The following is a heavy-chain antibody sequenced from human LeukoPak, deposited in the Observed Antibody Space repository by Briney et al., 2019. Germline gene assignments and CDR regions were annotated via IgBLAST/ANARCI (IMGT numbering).Heavy chain of an antibody. D-gene: IGHD6-13*01. V-gene: IGHV4-34*01. CDR2: INHSGST. CDR1: GGSFSGYY. Sequence: PSETLSLTCAVYGGSFSGYYWSWIRQPPGKGLEWIGEINHSGSTNYNPSLKSRVTISVDTSKNQFSLELSSVTAADTAVYYCARDPSPAAASHWGQGTLVTVSS. CDR3: ARDPSPAAASH. J-gene: IGHJ4*02.